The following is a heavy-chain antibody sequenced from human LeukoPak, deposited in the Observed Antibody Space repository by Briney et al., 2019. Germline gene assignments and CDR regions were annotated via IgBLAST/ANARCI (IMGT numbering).Heavy chain of an antibody. J-gene: IGHJ4*02. CDR2: IIPIFGTA. CDR1: GGTFSSYA. V-gene: IGHV1-69*05. CDR3: ARDYDSSGYYYLYYFDY. D-gene: IGHD3-22*01. Sequence: SVKVSCKASGGTFSSYAISWVRQAPGQGLECMGRIIPIFGTANYAQKFQGRVTITTDESTSTAYMELSSLRSEDTAVYYCARDYDSSGYYYLYYFDYWGQGTLVTVSS.